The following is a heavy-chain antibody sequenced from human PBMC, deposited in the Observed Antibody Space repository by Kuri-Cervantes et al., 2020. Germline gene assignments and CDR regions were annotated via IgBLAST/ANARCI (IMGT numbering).Heavy chain of an antibody. CDR2: IWYEGSNK. CDR3: AKDRSTFDPKYYYYYYGMDV. CDR1: GFTFSSYG. Sequence: GGSLRPSCAASGFTFSSYGMHWVRQAPGKGLEWVAVIWYEGSNKYYADSVKGRFTISRDNSKNTLYLQMNSLRAEDTAVYYCAKDRSTFDPKYYYYYYGMDVWGQGTTVTVSS. D-gene: IGHD5/OR15-5a*01. J-gene: IGHJ6*02. V-gene: IGHV3-30*02.